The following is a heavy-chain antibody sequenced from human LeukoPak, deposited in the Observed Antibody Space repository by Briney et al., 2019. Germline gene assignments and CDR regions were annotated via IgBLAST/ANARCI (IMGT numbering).Heavy chain of an antibody. V-gene: IGHV1-69*13. CDR3: ARVVRGWSGYCSPFDY. CDR1: GGTFSSYA. CDR2: IIPIFGTA. Sequence: ASVKVSCKASGGTFSSYAISWVRQAPGQGLEWMGGIIPIFGTANYAQKFQGRVTITADESTSTAYMELSSLRSEDTAVYYCARVVRGWSGYCSPFDYWGQGTLVTVSS. J-gene: IGHJ4*02. D-gene: IGHD3-3*01.